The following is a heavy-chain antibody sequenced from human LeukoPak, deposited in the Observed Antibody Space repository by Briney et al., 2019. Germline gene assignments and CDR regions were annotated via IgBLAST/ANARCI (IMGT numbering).Heavy chain of an antibody. D-gene: IGHD6-13*01. CDR3: AKDQQQLGDYYYYYMDN. CDR2: IIPIFGTA. J-gene: IGHJ6*03. Sequence: ASVKVSCKASGGTFSSYAISWERQAPGQGLEWMGRIIPIFGTANYAQKFQGRVTITADKSTSTAYMELSSLRSEDTAVYYCAKDQQQLGDYYYYYMDNWGKGTTVTVSS. V-gene: IGHV1-69*06. CDR1: GGTFSSYA.